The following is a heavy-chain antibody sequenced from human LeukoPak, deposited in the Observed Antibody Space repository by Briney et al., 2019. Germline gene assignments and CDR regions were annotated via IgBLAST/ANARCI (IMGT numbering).Heavy chain of an antibody. CDR3: ARLTHGDYVWFDP. V-gene: IGHV4-38-2*01. D-gene: IGHD4-17*01. CDR1: GYSISSGYY. Sequence: SETLSLTCAVSGYSISSGYYWGWIRQPPGKGLEWIGSIYHSGSTYYNPSLKSRVTISVDTSKNQFSLKLSSVTAADTAVYYCARLTHGDYVWFDPWGQGTLVTVSS. CDR2: IYHSGST. J-gene: IGHJ5*02.